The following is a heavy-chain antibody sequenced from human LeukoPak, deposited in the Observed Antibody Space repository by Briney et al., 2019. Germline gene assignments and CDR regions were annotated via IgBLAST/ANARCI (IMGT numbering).Heavy chain of an antibody. Sequence: GGSLRLSCAASGFAFRTYSMNWVRQAPGKGLEWVSSISLDSTYIYYADSVKGRFTISRDNAKNSLYLQMNSPRVEDTAVYYCASDTGSSWSQGVDHWGQGTLVTVSS. D-gene: IGHD6-13*01. CDR1: GFAFRTYS. CDR2: ISLDSTYI. V-gene: IGHV3-21*01. CDR3: ASDTGSSWSQGVDH. J-gene: IGHJ4*02.